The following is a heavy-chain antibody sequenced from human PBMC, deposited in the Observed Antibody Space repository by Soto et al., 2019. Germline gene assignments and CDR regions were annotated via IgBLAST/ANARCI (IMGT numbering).Heavy chain of an antibody. CDR2: ISSSSSTI. V-gene: IGHV3-48*01. CDR1: GFTFSSYS. D-gene: IGHD4-17*01. CDR3: AREGRWPTVTRTSH. J-gene: IGHJ4*02. Sequence: GGSLRLSCAASGFTFSSYSMNWVRQAPGKGLEWVSYISSSSSTIYYADSVKGRFTISRDNAKNSLYLQMNSLRAEDTAVYYCAREGRWPTVTRTSHWGQGTLVTVSS.